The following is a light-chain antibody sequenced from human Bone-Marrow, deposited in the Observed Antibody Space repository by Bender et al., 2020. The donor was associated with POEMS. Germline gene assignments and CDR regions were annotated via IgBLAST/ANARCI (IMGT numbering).Light chain of an antibody. V-gene: IGLV2-14*03. CDR1: AADVGNYHH. CDR3: QSYDNSLGGWV. CDR2: DVT. Sequence: QSVLTQPASVSGSPGQSITISCTGTAADVGNYHHVAWYQQHPGKAPRLLIYDVTNRPLGDSSDRFSGSKSGNTASLTISRLQAEDEGDYYCQSYDNSLGGWVFGGGTKLTVL. J-gene: IGLJ3*02.